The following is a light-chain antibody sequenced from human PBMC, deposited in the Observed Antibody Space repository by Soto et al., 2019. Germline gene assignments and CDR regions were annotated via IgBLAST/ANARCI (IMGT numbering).Light chain of an antibody. CDR2: WAS. V-gene: IGKV4-1*01. J-gene: IGKJ1*01. Sequence: DIVMTQSPDSLAVSMDERATINCKSSQTVFYSSTNKNYLAWYQQKPGQPPRLLIYWASTRESGVPERFSGSGSETDFSLTISSLQAEDVAVYYCQQYYRAPTWTFGQGTKVEIK. CDR3: QQYYRAPTWT. CDR1: QTVFYSSTNKNY.